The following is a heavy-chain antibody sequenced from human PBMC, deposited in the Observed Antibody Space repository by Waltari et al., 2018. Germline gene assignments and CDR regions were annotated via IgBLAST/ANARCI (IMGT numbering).Heavy chain of an antibody. CDR3: ATGPTWAYVEC. J-gene: IGHJ4*02. CDR2: ISHSRSSI. CDR1: GFTFTGYI. Sequence: DVQLLASLGVWVQPGGCLRLPCAASGFTFTGYIMNLVRQAPGKGLEWVAYISHSRSSIFYTDSVKGRCTISRDNANNSLYRQMNSRRVKETAVYYWATGPTWAYVECWGQGTRVTVSA. D-gene: IGHD3-16*01. V-gene: IGHV3-48*04.